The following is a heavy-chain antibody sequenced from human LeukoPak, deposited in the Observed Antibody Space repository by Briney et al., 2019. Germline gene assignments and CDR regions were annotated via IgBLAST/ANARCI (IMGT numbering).Heavy chain of an antibody. J-gene: IGHJ5*02. CDR1: GFTFTSYG. CDR2: IQYDGSNK. D-gene: IGHD2-2*01. V-gene: IGHV3-30*02. CDR3: AGGIVVVPSWFDP. Sequence: EGSLRLSCAASGFTFTSYGMHWVRQAPGKGLEWVAFIQYDGSNKYYADSVKGRFTISRDNSKNTLYLQMNRLRAEDTAVYFCAGGIVVVPSWFDPWGQGTLVTVSS.